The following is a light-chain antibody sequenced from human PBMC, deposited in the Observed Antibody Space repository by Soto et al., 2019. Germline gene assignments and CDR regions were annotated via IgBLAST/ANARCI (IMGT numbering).Light chain of an antibody. CDR3: QTLGTGIV. CDR1: SGHSSYG. Sequence: QSVLTQSPSASASLGASVKFTCTVSSGHSSYGIAWHQQQPEKRPRFLMKLNSDGSHSKGDGIPDRFSGSSSGAARYLTISGLQSEDEADYYCQTLGTGIVFGGGTKLTVL. CDR2: LNSDGSH. V-gene: IGLV4-69*01. J-gene: IGLJ2*01.